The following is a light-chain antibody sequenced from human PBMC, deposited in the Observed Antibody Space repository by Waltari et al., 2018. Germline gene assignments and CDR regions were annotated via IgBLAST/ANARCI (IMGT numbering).Light chain of an antibody. CDR2: NAN. Sequence: QSVLTQPPSASGTPGQRVTISCSGSSSNIGGKAVSWYQQFPGTPPKLLIYNANQRPSGVPDRFSGSKSGTSASLAISWLQSDDEADYYCAARDDSLNDYVVGTGTKVIVL. CDR3: AARDDSLNDYV. J-gene: IGLJ1*01. CDR1: SSNIGGKA. V-gene: IGLV1-44*01.